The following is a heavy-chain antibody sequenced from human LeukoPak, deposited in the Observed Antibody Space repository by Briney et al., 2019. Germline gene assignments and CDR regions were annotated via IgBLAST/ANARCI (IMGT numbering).Heavy chain of an antibody. J-gene: IGHJ5*02. CDR3: ARGTMMVGP. CDR1: GGSISGYY. D-gene: IGHD3-22*01. Sequence: SETLSLTCTVSGGSISGYYWSWIQQPPGKGLEWIGYIYYSGSTNYNPSLKSRVTISVDTSKNQFSLKLSSVTAADTAVYYCARGTMMVGPWGQGTLVTVSS. V-gene: IGHV4-59*01. CDR2: IYYSGST.